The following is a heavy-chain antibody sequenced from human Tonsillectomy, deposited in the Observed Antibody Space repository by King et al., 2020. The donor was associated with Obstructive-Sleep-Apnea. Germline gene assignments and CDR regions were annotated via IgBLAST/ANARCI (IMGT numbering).Heavy chain of an antibody. CDR1: GGSISSGGYY. J-gene: IGHJ5*02. Sequence: VQLQESGPGLVKPSQTLSLTCTVSGGSISSGGYYWSWIRQHPGKGLEWIGYIYYSGSTYYNPSLKSRVTISGDTSKNQFSLKLTSVTAAETAVYHCAREGIGFCSSSSCPNPNWFDPWGQGTLVTVSS. CDR2: IYYSGST. D-gene: IGHD2-2*01. CDR3: AREGIGFCSSSSCPNPNWFDP. V-gene: IGHV4-31*03.